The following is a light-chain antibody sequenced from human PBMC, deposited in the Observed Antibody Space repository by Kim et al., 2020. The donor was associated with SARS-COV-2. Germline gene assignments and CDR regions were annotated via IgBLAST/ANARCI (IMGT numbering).Light chain of an antibody. CDR3: QQYVQWPFT. Sequence: EVVLTQSPATLSVSPGESVTLSCRASQSVHRNLAWYQQKPGQAPSLLIDDASTRAPGIPARFSGSGSGTEFTLTISSLQPDDSAVYYCQQYVQWPFTFGGGTKLAI. J-gene: IGKJ4*01. V-gene: IGKV3-15*01. CDR2: DAS. CDR1: QSVHRN.